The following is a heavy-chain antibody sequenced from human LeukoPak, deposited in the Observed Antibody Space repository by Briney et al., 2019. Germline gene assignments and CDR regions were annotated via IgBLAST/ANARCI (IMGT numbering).Heavy chain of an antibody. Sequence: GGSLRLSCAASGFTFSSYSMSWVRQAPGKGLEWVANIKQDGSEKYYVDSVKGRFTISRDNAKNSLYLQMNSLRAEDTAVYYCARSVDYSTPNVYYFDYWGQGTLVAVSS. V-gene: IGHV3-7*01. CDR2: IKQDGSEK. J-gene: IGHJ4*02. D-gene: IGHD4-11*01. CDR1: GFTFSSYS. CDR3: ARSVDYSTPNVYYFDY.